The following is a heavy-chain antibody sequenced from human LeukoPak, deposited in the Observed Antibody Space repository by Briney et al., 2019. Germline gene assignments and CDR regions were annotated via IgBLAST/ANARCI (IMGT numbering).Heavy chain of an antibody. V-gene: IGHV4-39*07. Sequence: SETLSLTCTVSGGSISSSSYYWGWIRQPPGKGLEWIGSIYYSGSTYYNPSLKSRVTISVDTSKNQFSLKLSSVTAADTAVNYCARGRSYYYGSYYFDYWGQGTLVTVSS. J-gene: IGHJ4*02. CDR1: GGSISSSSYY. CDR3: ARGRSYYYGSYYFDY. CDR2: IYYSGST. D-gene: IGHD3-10*01.